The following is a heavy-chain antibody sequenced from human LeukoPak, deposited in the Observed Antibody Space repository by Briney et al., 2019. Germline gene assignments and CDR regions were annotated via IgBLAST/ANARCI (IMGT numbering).Heavy chain of an antibody. CDR2: ISGSGGST. CDR3: AKGERHLGSSWYSLYFDY. D-gene: IGHD6-13*01. V-gene: IGHV3-23*01. Sequence: PGGSLRLSCAASGFTFSSYAMSWVRQAPGKGLEWVSAISGSGGSTYYADSVKGRFTISRDNSKNTLYLQMNSLRAEGTAVYYCAKGERHLGSSWYSLYFDYWGQGTLVTVSS. CDR1: GFTFSSYA. J-gene: IGHJ4*02.